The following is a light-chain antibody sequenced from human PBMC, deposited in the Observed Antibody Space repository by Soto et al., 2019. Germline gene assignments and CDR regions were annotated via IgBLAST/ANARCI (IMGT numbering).Light chain of an antibody. Sequence: QAVVTQGPSLTVSPGGTVTLTCGSSTGTVTSGHYPYWFQQKPGQAPRALIYDTSNKHSWTPARFSGSLLGGKAALTLSGAQPEDEAEYYCLLSYSGARLYVFGNGTKLTVL. CDR1: TGTVTSGHY. V-gene: IGLV7-46*01. J-gene: IGLJ1*01. CDR2: DTS. CDR3: LLSYSGARLYV.